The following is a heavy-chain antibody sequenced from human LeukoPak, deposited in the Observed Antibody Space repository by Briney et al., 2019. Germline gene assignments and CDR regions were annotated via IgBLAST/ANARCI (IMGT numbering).Heavy chain of an antibody. CDR3: ARVNYDSSGYLDY. CDR2: IYSGGST. J-gene: IGHJ4*02. D-gene: IGHD3-22*01. Sequence: GGSLRLSCAASGFTFSSYSMNWVRQAPGKGLEWVSVIYSGGSTYYADSVKGRFTISRDNSKNTLYLQMNSLRAEDTAVYYCARVNYDSSGYLDYWGQGTLVTVSS. V-gene: IGHV3-53*01. CDR1: GFTFSSYS.